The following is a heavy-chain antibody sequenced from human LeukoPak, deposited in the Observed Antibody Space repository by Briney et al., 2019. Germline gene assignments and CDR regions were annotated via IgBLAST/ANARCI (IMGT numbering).Heavy chain of an antibody. D-gene: IGHD4-17*01. V-gene: IGHV4-59*01. CDR1: GDSISSYY. Sequence: SETLSLTCTVSGDSISSYYWSWIRQPPGQGLEWIGNIYSSGSTNYNPSPKSRVTISVDTSKNQFSLKLSSVTAADTAVYYCARTLGGDYDYWGQGTLVTVSS. CDR2: IYSSGST. J-gene: IGHJ4*02. CDR3: ARTLGGDYDY.